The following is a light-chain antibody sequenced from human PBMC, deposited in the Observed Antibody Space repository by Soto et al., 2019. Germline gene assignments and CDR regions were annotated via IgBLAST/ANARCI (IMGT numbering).Light chain of an antibody. CDR3: QQYVTSPWA. Sequence: EIVLTQSPGTLSLSPGERATLSCRASQSVSNSFLAWYQQKPGQAPRLLIYGASNRATGIPDRFSGSGSGTDFTLTISRLEPEDFAVDYCQQYVTSPWAFGQGTKVDIE. V-gene: IGKV3-20*01. CDR2: GAS. J-gene: IGKJ1*01. CDR1: QSVSNSF.